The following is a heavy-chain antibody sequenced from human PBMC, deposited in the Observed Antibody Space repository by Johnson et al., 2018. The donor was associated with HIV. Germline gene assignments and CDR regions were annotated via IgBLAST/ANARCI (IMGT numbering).Heavy chain of an antibody. CDR1: GFTFDDYA. Sequence: EVQLVESGGGVVQPGRSLRLSCAASGFTFDDYAMHWVRQAPGKGLEWVSGISWNSGSIGYADSVKGRFTISRDNAKNSLYLQMNSLRAEDTALYYCAKVLLPQDAFDIWGQGTMVTVSS. D-gene: IGHD2/OR15-2a*01. V-gene: IGHV3-9*01. CDR3: AKVLLPQDAFDI. J-gene: IGHJ3*02. CDR2: ISWNSGSI.